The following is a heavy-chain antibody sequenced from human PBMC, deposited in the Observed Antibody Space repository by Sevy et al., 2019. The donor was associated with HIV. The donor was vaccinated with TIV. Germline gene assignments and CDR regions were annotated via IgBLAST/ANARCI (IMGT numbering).Heavy chain of an antibody. J-gene: IGHJ6*02. CDR3: ARDLMVAARRDKKGYYYYYGMDV. Sequence: GGSLRLSCAASGFTFSSYAMHWVRQAPGKGLEWVAVISYDGSNKYYADSVKGRFTISRDNSKNTLYLQMNSLRAEDTAVYYCARDLMVAARRDKKGYYYYYGMDVWGQGTTVNVSS. CDR1: GFTFSSYA. D-gene: IGHD6-6*01. CDR2: ISYDGSNK. V-gene: IGHV3-30-3*01.